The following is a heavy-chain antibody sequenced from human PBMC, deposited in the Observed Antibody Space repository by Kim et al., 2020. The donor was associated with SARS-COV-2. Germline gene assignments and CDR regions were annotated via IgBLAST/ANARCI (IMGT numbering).Heavy chain of an antibody. CDR3: ARGASY. CDR2: PIFGTA. J-gene: IGHJ4*02. Sequence: PIFGTANYAQKFQGRVTITADESTSTADMELSGLRSEDTAVYYCARGASYWGQGTLVTVSS. V-gene: IGHV1-69*01.